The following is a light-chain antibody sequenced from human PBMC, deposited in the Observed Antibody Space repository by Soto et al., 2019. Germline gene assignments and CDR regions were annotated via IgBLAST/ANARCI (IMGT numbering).Light chain of an antibody. V-gene: IGLV1-40*01. J-gene: IGLJ2*01. CDR1: SSNIGAGYD. CDR2: GNS. Sequence: QAVVTQPPSESGAPGQRVTISCTGSSSNIGAGYDVHWYQQLPGTAPKLLIYGNSNRPSGVPDRFSGSRSGTSASLAITGLQAEDEADYYCQSYDNRLSGSVFGGGTKLTVL. CDR3: QSYDNRLSGSV.